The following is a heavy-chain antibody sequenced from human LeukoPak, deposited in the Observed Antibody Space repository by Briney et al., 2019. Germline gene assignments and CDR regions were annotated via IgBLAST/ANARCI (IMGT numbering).Heavy chain of an antibody. CDR2: ISWNRGSI. D-gene: IGHD3-22*01. CDR1: GFTFDDYA. Sequence: PGGSLRLSCAASGFTFDDYAVHWVRQAPGKGLEWVSGISWNRGSIGYADSVKGRFTISRDNAKNSLYLQMNSLRAEDTALYYCAKGYDSSGYRMGGVFDIWGQGTMVTVSS. CDR3: AKGYDSSGYRMGGVFDI. V-gene: IGHV3-9*01. J-gene: IGHJ3*02.